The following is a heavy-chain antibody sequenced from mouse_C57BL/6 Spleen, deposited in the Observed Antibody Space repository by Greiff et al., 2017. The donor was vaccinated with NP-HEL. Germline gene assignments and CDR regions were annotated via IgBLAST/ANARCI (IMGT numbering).Heavy chain of an antibody. V-gene: IGHV5-2*01. J-gene: IGHJ4*01. D-gene: IGHD1-1*01. CDR3: ASITTVVAEDYAMDY. Sequence: DVQLVESGGGLVQPGESLKLSCESNEYEFPSHDMSWVRKTPEKRLELVAAINSDGGSTYYPDTMERRFIISRDNTKKTLYLQMSSLRSEDTALYYCASITTVVAEDYAMDYWGQGTSVTVSS. CDR2: INSDGGST. CDR1: EYEFPSHD.